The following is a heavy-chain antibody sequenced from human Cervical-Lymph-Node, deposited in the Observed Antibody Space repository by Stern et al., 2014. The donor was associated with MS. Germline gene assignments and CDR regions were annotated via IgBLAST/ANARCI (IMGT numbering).Heavy chain of an antibody. Sequence: VQLLESGPGLVKPSETLSLTCTVSGGSISSSSYYWGWIRQPPGKGLEWIGNIYYSGGTYYNPSLKSRVTISVDTSRNQFPLKLSSVTAADTAVYYCARHSNLPSSYRMDVWGQGTTVNVSS. D-gene: IGHD5-18*01. J-gene: IGHJ6*01. V-gene: IGHV4-39*01. CDR3: ARHSNLPSSYRMDV. CDR2: IYYSGGT. CDR1: GGSISSSSYY.